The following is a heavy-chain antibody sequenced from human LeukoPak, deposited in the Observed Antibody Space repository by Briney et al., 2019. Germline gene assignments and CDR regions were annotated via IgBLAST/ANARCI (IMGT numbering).Heavy chain of an antibody. Sequence: GGSLRLSCAVSGFTVRSNYMSWVRQAPGKGLEWVSVIYSDGNTYYADSVKGGFTISRDNSKNTLYLQMNSLRAEDTAVYYCARWSSSSDYWGQGTLVTVSS. CDR2: IYSDGNT. V-gene: IGHV3-66*01. D-gene: IGHD6-13*01. CDR3: ARWSSSSDY. CDR1: GFTVRSNY. J-gene: IGHJ4*02.